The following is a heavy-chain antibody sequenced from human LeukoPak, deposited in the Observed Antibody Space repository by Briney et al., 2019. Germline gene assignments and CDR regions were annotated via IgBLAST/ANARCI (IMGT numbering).Heavy chain of an antibody. D-gene: IGHD3-16*02. Sequence: PSETLSLTCTVSGGSISSGGYYWSWIRQHPGKGLEWIGYIYYSGSTYYNPSLKSRVTISVDTSKNQFSLKLSSVTAADTAVYYCARVHSYYDYVWGSYRLNWFDPWGQGTLVTVSS. CDR3: ARVHSYYDYVWGSYRLNWFDP. CDR2: IYYSGST. CDR1: GGSISSGGYY. J-gene: IGHJ5*02. V-gene: IGHV4-31*03.